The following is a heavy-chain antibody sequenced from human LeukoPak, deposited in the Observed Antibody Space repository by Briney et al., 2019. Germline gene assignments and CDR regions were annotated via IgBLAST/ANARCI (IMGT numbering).Heavy chain of an antibody. Sequence: SETLSLTCTVSGGSISSSSYYWGWIRQPPGKGLEWIGSIYYSGSTYYNPSLKSRVTISVDTSKNQFSLKLSSVTAADTAVYYCARHSSRIAVAAYYFDYWGQGTLVTVSS. D-gene: IGHD6-19*01. V-gene: IGHV4-39*01. J-gene: IGHJ4*02. CDR3: ARHSSRIAVAAYYFDY. CDR2: IYYSGST. CDR1: GGSISSSSYY.